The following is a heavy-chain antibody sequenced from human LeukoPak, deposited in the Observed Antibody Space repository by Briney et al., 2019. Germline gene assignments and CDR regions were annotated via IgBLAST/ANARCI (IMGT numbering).Heavy chain of an antibody. Sequence: PGGSLRLSCAASGFTFSSYAMSWVRQAPGKGLEWVSAISGSGGSTYYADSVKGRFTISRDNPKNTLYLQMNSLRAEDTAVYYCANKRHYYDSSGYFYYFDYWGQGTLVTVSS. CDR2: ISGSGGST. D-gene: IGHD3-22*01. J-gene: IGHJ4*02. CDR3: ANKRHYYDSSGYFYYFDY. CDR1: GFTFSSYA. V-gene: IGHV3-23*01.